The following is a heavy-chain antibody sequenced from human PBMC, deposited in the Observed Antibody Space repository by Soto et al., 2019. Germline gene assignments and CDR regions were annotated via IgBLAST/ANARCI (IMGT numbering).Heavy chain of an antibody. Sequence: QVQLVESGGGVVQPGRSLRLSCAASGFTFSSYAMHWVRQAPGKGLEWVAVISYVGSNKYYADSVKGRFTISRDNSKNTLYLQMNSLRAEDTAVYYCARSRARYSSSWYFVYWGQGTLVTVSS. CDR2: ISYVGSNK. CDR3: ARSRARYSSSWYFVY. D-gene: IGHD6-13*01. CDR1: GFTFSSYA. V-gene: IGHV3-30-3*01. J-gene: IGHJ4*02.